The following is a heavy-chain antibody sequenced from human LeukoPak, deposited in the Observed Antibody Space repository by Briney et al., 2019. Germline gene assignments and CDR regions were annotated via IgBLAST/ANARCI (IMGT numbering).Heavy chain of an antibody. CDR3: ARDYCSSTSCLFDY. D-gene: IGHD2-2*01. V-gene: IGHV1-2*06. CDR2: INPNSGDT. CDR1: GYTFTGYH. J-gene: IGHJ4*02. Sequence: GASVTVSCRASGYTFTGYHMHWVRQAPGQGLEWMGRINPNSGDTNYAQNFQGRVTMTRDTSINTAYMELSRLRSDDTAVYYCARDYCSSTSCLFDYWGQGTLVTVSS.